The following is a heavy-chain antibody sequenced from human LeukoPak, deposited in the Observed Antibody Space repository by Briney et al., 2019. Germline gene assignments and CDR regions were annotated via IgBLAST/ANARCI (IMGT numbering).Heavy chain of an antibody. V-gene: IGHV1-69*04. D-gene: IGHD6-19*01. J-gene: IGHJ4*02. CDR3: ARERGSGWSPFDY. CDR1: GGTFSSYA. CDR2: IIPILGVA. Sequence: ASVKVSCKASGGTFSSYAISWVRQAPGQGLEWMGRIIPILGVANYAQKFEGRVTITADKSTSTAYMELSSLRSEDTAVYYCARERGSGWSPFDYWGQGTLVTVSS.